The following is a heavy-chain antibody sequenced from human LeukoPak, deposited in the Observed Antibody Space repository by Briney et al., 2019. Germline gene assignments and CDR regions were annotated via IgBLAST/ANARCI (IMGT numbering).Heavy chain of an antibody. V-gene: IGHV4-39*01. J-gene: IGHJ2*01. Sequence: SETLPLTCTVSGDSISITNDYWAWIRQPPGTGLEWIGIIHKSGNTYYNSSLESRVTVSVDTSKNHFSLKLVSVTVADTAVYYCARHSYDNTQYLIEYFDLWGRGTLVSVSS. CDR1: GDSISITNDY. D-gene: IGHD5-18*01. CDR3: ARHSYDNTQYLIEYFDL. CDR2: IHKSGNT.